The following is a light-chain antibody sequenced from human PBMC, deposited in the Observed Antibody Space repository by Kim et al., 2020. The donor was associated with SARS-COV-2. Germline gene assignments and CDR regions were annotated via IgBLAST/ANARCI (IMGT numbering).Light chain of an antibody. CDR3: KQARSFPLS. V-gene: IGKV1-12*01. J-gene: IGKJ5*01. Sequence: APVGDGVPVTCRTGRGIGCWLAVYQQKPGKAPKLLFSTASSLQRGFPSGFSGGGSGTDFTLPIGELQPKDLSTFYCKQARSFPLSFGQGTRLEFK. CDR2: TAS. CDR1: RGIGCW.